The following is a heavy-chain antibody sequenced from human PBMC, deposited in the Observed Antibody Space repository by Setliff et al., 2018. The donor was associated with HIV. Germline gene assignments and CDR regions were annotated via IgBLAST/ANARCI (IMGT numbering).Heavy chain of an antibody. V-gene: IGHV1-69*13. D-gene: IGHD3-9*01. CDR1: GGTFSNYA. Sequence: ASVKVSCKASGGTFSNYAISWVRQAPGQGLEWMGGIIPIFGTAHYAQRFQGRVTITADESMNTAYMELSSLISEDTALYYCAKGPPLVISLPDFWGQGTLVTVSS. CDR2: IIPIFGTA. J-gene: IGHJ4*02. CDR3: AKGPPLVISLPDF.